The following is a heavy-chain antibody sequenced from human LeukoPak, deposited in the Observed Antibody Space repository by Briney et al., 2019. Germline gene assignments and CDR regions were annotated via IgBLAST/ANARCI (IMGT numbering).Heavy chain of an antibody. CDR1: GFTFSTYS. CDR2: ISSISTNI. Sequence: QPGGSLRLSCAASGFTFSTYSMNWVRQAPGKGLEWVSYISSISTNIYYAESVKGRFTISRDNARNSLYLQMNSLRAEDTAVYYCKMGYYDSSGLDYWGQGTLVTVSS. CDR3: KMGYYDSSGLDY. D-gene: IGHD3-22*01. V-gene: IGHV3-48*04. J-gene: IGHJ4*02.